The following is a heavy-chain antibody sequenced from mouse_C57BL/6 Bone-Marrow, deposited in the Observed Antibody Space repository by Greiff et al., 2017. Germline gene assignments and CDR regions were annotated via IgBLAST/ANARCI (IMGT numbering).Heavy chain of an antibody. CDR3: ARRRQLRLFDY. CDR2: ISSGGSYT. D-gene: IGHD3-2*02. V-gene: IGHV5-6*02. CDR1: GFTFSSYG. Sequence: EVKLVESGGDLVKPGGSLKLSCAASGFTFSSYGMSWVRQTPDKRLEWVATISSGGSYTYYPDSMKGRFTISRDNAKNTLYLQMSSLKSEDTAMYYCARRRQLRLFDYWGQGTTLTVSS. J-gene: IGHJ2*01.